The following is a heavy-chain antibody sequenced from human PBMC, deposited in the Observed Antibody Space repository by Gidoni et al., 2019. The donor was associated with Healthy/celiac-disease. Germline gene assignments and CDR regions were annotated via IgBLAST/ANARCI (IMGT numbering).Heavy chain of an antibody. V-gene: IGHV3-23*01. D-gene: IGHD6-19*01. CDR3: AKDTSYRIAVAGVFDY. J-gene: IGHJ4*02. Sequence: EVQLLESGGGLVQPGGSLRLGCAASGFSFRSYAMSWVRQAQGKGLEWVSAIRGSGGSTYYADSVKGRFTISRDNSKNTLYLQMNSLRAEDTAVYYCAKDTSYRIAVAGVFDYWGQGTLVTVSS. CDR1: GFSFRSYA. CDR2: IRGSGGST.